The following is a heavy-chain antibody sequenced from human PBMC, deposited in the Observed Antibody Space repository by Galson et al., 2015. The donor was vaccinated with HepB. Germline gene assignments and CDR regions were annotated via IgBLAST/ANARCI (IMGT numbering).Heavy chain of an antibody. CDR3: ARLVVVVAAENWFDP. V-gene: IGHV5-10-1*01. D-gene: IGHD2-15*01. Sequence: QSGAEVKKPGESLRISCKGSGYSFTSYWISWVRQMPGKGLEWMGRIDPSDSYTNYSPSFQGHVTISADKSISTAYLQWSSLKASDTAMYYCARLVVVVAAENWFDPWGQGTLVTVSS. CDR1: GYSFTSYW. J-gene: IGHJ5*02. CDR2: IDPSDSYT.